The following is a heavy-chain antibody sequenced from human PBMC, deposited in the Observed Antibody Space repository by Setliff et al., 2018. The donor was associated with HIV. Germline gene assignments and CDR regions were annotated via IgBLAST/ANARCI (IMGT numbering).Heavy chain of an antibody. D-gene: IGHD3-22*01. CDR3: ARGYHDSRGYYYPFDY. Sequence: PGESLKISCAASGFTFSSYSMNWVRQAPGKGLEWVSSISSSSSYIYYADSVKGRFTISRDNAKNSLYLQMNSLRAEDTAVYCCARGYHDSRGYYYPFDYWGQGTLVTVSS. J-gene: IGHJ4*02. CDR2: ISSSSSYI. V-gene: IGHV3-21*01. CDR1: GFTFSSYS.